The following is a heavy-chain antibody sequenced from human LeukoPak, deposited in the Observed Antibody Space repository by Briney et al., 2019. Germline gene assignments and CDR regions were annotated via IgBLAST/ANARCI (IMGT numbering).Heavy chain of an antibody. Sequence: SQTLSVTCAISGDSVASINGAWNWLRQSPSRGLEWLGRTYYRSKWYNDYAVSMRGRITITPDTSKNQFSLQLNSVTPEDTAVYYCARDLGTSGWHTFDYWGQGTLVSVSS. CDR1: GDSVASINGA. J-gene: IGHJ4*02. CDR2: TYYRSKWYN. CDR3: ARDLGTSGWHTFDY. D-gene: IGHD6-19*01. V-gene: IGHV6-1*01.